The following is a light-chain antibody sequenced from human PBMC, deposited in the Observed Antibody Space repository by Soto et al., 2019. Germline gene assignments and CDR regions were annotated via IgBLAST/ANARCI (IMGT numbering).Light chain of an antibody. Sequence: QSVLTQPPSAPGSPGQSVTISCTGKSSDVGGYNYVSWYRHHPGKAPQLMIYEVNKRPSGVPDRFSGSKSGNTASLTVSGLQPEDEADYYCSSYGGSNNYVFGSGTKVT. CDR1: SSDVGGYNY. CDR3: SSYGGSNNYV. V-gene: IGLV2-8*01. CDR2: EVN. J-gene: IGLJ1*01.